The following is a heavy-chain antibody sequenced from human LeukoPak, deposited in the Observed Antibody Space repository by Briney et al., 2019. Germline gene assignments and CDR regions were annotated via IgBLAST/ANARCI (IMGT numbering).Heavy chain of an antibody. CDR3: AKGKTYYSSGWYYFDY. D-gene: IGHD6-19*01. J-gene: IGHJ4*02. CDR2: ISGSGGST. Sequence: PGGSLRLSCAASGLTFSIYAMSWVRQAPGKGLEWVSAISGSGGSTYYADSVKGRFTISRDNSKNTLYLQMNSLRAEDTAVYYCAKGKTYYSSGWYYFDYWGQGTLVTVSS. CDR1: GLTFSIYA. V-gene: IGHV3-23*01.